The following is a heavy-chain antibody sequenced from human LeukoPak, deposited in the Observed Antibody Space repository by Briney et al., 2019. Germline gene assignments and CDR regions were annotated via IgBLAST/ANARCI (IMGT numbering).Heavy chain of an antibody. Sequence: SETLSLTCTVSGNSFGDYYWSWIRQPAGKGLEWIGRIYTSGSTTYNPSLKSRVTMSVDTSKSQFSLNLMSVTAADTAAYYCTRDTGTTGEVKFDPWGQGTLVTVSS. D-gene: IGHD4-17*01. CDR2: IYTSGST. V-gene: IGHV4-4*07. CDR3: TRDTGTTGEVKFDP. J-gene: IGHJ5*02. CDR1: GNSFGDYY.